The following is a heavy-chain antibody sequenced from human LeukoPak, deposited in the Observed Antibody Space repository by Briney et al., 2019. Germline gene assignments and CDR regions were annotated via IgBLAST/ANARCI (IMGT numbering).Heavy chain of an antibody. V-gene: IGHV1-18*01. Sequence: ASVKVSCKASGYTFTSYGISWVRQAPGQGLEWMGWISAYNGNTNYAQKLQGRVTMTTDTSTSTAYMELRSLRSDDTAVYYCARDVGDSSGWYKDGDYYYMDVWGKGTTVTVSS. CDR2: ISAYNGNT. J-gene: IGHJ6*03. CDR1: GYTFTSYG. D-gene: IGHD6-19*01. CDR3: ARDVGDSSGWYKDGDYYYMDV.